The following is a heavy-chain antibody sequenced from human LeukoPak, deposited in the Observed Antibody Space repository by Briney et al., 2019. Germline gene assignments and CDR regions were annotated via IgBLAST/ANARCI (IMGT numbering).Heavy chain of an antibody. J-gene: IGHJ4*02. CDR1: GYTFTGYY. CDR3: ARERYSGYDYHQD. CDR2: INPNSGGT. Sequence: ASVKVSCKASGYTFTGYYMHWVRQAPGQGLEWMGRINPNSGGTNYAQKFQGRVTMTRDTSISTAYMELSRLRSDDTAVYYCARERYSGYDYHQDLGQGTLVTASS. V-gene: IGHV1-2*06. D-gene: IGHD5-12*01.